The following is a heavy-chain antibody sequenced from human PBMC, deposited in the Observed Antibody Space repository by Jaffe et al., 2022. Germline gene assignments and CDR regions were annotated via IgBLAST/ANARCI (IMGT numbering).Heavy chain of an antibody. Sequence: EVQLLESGGGLEQPGGSLRLSCAASGFTFSSYAMSWVRQAPGKGLEWVSCISGGGDTTYQADSVKGRFTISRDNSKNTLYLEMNSLRAEDTAVYYCAKWLGDFEKVRGWFDPWGQGTLVTVSS. V-gene: IGHV3-23*01. J-gene: IGHJ5*02. CDR2: ISGGGDTT. CDR3: AKWLGDFEKVRGWFDP. D-gene: IGHD2-21*01. CDR1: GFTFSSYA.